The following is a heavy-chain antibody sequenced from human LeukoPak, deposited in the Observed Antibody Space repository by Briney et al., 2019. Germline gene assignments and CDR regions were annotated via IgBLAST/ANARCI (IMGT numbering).Heavy chain of an antibody. J-gene: IGHJ4*02. CDR3: ARASSDDTAMATPFAY. CDR2: ITPIFGTP. Sequence: ASVKVSCKASGGTFSNYAINWVRQAPGQGLEWMGGITPIFGTPNYLQKFQGRVTITADKSTRTAYMGLSRLRSEDTAIYYCARASSDDTAMATPFAYWGQGTLVTVSS. CDR1: GGTFSNYA. V-gene: IGHV1-69*06. D-gene: IGHD5-18*01.